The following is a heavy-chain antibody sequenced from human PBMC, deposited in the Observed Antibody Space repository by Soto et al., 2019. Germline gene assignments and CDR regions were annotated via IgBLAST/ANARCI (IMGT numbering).Heavy chain of an antibody. CDR1: KFSLRPSGGG. V-gene: IGHV2-5*01. Sequence: SDAALVNPRHTPSLTYGFSKFSLRPSGGGVGWIRHLTGKAPEWLGIIYWNDDKRYSPSLKTRVTITKDTSRNQVVLIMTSVEADDAATYFRTHDTSGCRRRPAVWGQGTLVTVSS. J-gene: IGHJ4*03. CDR3: THDTSGCRRRPAV. CDR2: IYWNDDK. D-gene: IGHD2-8*01.